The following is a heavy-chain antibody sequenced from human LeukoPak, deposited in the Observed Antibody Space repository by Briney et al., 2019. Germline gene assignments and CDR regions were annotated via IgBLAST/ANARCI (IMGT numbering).Heavy chain of an antibody. J-gene: IGHJ4*02. V-gene: IGHV3-30-3*01. D-gene: IGHD3-22*01. CDR2: LSYDGRNK. Sequence: QPGGSLRLSCAASGFTFRSYAMHWVRQAPGKGLEWVAVLSYDGRNKFYADSVKARFTISRDNSKNTLYLQMNSLRPDDTAVYYCASPMGPYDHDSSGYIDYWGQGTLVTVSS. CDR3: ASPMGPYDHDSSGYIDY. CDR1: GFTFRSYA.